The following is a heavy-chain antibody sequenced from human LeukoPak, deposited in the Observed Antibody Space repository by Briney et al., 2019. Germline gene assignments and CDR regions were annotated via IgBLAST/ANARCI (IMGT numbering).Heavy chain of an antibody. D-gene: IGHD5-12*01. CDR2: ISGTSSTI. CDR3: ARAKYSGYDFGAFDI. J-gene: IGHJ3*02. CDR1: GFTFSSYS. Sequence: GGSLRLSCAASGFTFSSYSMNWVRQAPGKGLEWISYISGTSSTIYYADSGKGRFTISTDISKNTLYLQMNSLRAEDTAVYYCARAKYSGYDFGAFDIWGQGTMVTVSS. V-gene: IGHV3-48*01.